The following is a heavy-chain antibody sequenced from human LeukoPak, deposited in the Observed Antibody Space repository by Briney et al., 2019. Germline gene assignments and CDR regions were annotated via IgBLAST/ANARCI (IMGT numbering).Heavy chain of an antibody. V-gene: IGHV3-23*01. CDR3: AKNKGSSWNGNDY. D-gene: IGHD6-13*01. CDR2: ISGSGGST. Sequence: GGSLRLSCAASGFTFSSYSMNWVRQAPGKGLEWVSSISGSGGSTYYADSVKGRFTISRDNSKNTLYLQMNSLRAEDTAVYYCAKNKGSSWNGNDYWGQGTLVTVSS. CDR1: GFTFSSYS. J-gene: IGHJ4*02.